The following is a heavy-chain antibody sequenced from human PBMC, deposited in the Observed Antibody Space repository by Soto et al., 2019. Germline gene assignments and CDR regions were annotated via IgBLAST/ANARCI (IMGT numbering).Heavy chain of an antibody. D-gene: IGHD6-19*01. CDR2: IYYSGST. V-gene: IGHV4-61*08. CDR1: GGSISSGGYS. J-gene: IGHJ5*02. Sequence: SETLSLTCAVSGGSISSGGYSWSWIRQPPGKGLEWIGSIYYSGSTNYNPSLKSRVTISVDTSKNQFSLKLSSVTAADTAVYYCAREYSSGWAKWFDPWGQGTLVTVSS. CDR3: AREYSSGWAKWFDP.